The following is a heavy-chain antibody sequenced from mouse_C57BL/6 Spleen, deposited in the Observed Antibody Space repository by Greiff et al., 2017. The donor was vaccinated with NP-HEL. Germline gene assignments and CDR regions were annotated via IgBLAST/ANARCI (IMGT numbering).Heavy chain of an antibody. Sequence: DVMLVESGEGLVKPGGSLKLSCAASGFTFSSYAMSWVRQTPEKRLEWVAYISSGGDYIYYADTVKGRFTISRDNARNTLYLQMSSLKSEDTAMYYCTRASDSNYDYYAMDYWGQGTSVTVSS. V-gene: IGHV5-9-1*02. CDR3: TRASDSNYDYYAMDY. D-gene: IGHD2-5*01. J-gene: IGHJ4*01. CDR2: ISSGGDYI. CDR1: GFTFSSYA.